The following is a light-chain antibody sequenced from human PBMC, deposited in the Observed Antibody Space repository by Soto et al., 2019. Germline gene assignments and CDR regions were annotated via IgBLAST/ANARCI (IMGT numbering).Light chain of an antibody. CDR3: QQYGRT. J-gene: IGKJ1*01. Sequence: HSPGTLNLSPGERATLSCRASQSVSSSYLAWYQQKPGQAPRLLIYGASSRATGIPDRFSGSGSGTDFTLTISRLEPEDFAVYYCQQYGRTFGQGTKVDIK. CDR1: QSVSSSY. V-gene: IGKV3-20*01. CDR2: GAS.